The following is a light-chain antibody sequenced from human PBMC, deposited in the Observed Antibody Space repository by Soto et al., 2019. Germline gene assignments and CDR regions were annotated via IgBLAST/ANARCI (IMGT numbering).Light chain of an antibody. V-gene: IGKV3-15*01. J-gene: IGKJ5*01. CDR2: GAS. CDR3: KQANSFPIT. Sequence: EIVMTQSPATLSVSPGERATLSCRASQSVSSNLAWYQQKPGQAPRLLIYGASTRATGIPARFSGSGSGTDFTLTISSLKTEDFATYYCKQANSFPITVGQGTRLEIK. CDR1: QSVSSN.